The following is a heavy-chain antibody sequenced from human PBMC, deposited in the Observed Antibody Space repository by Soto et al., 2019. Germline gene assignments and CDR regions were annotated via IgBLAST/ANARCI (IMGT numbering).Heavy chain of an antibody. J-gene: IGHJ5*02. Sequence: GKSLKISCKGSGYSFNTYWIGWVRQMPGKGLEWMGIIYPGDSNTRYSPSFQGQVTISADKSISTAYLQWSSLKASDTAMYYCARQLGARYCSSTSCYSNWFDPWGQGTLVTVSS. V-gene: IGHV5-51*01. CDR1: GYSFNTYW. CDR2: IYPGDSNT. CDR3: ARQLGARYCSSTSCYSNWFDP. D-gene: IGHD2-2*01.